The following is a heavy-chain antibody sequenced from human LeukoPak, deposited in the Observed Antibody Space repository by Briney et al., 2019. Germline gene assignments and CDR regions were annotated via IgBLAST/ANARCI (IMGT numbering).Heavy chain of an antibody. V-gene: IGHV3-21*06. J-gene: IGHJ4*02. CDR1: GLTFSTSG. D-gene: IGHD1-14*01. Sequence: PGGYLRLYCTASGLTFSTSGFNWVRQAPGKGLEWVASIGPTGSDRYHADSIKGRFTISRDNANNFLYLQMNSLRAEDTAVYYCATETNGRHYDYWGQGTLLTVSS. CDR2: IGPTGSDR. CDR3: ATETNGRHYDY.